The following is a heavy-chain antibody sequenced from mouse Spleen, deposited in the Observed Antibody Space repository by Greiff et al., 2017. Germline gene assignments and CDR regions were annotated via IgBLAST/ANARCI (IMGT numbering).Heavy chain of an antibody. CDR1: GFTFSSYA. CDR3: ARQDYYGSSYAFAY. D-gene: IGHD1-1*01. V-gene: IGHV5-9-1*01. CDR2: ISSGGSYT. Sequence: EVMLVESGGGLVKPGGSLKLSCAASGFTFSSYAMSWVRQTPEKRLEWVATISSGGSYTYYPDSVKGRFTISRDNAKNTLYLQMSSPRSEDTAMYYCARQDYYGSSYAFAYWGQGTLVTVSA. J-gene: IGHJ3*01.